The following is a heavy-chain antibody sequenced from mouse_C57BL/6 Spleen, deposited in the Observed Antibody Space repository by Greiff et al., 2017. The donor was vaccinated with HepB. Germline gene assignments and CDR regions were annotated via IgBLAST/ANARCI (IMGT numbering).Heavy chain of an antibody. J-gene: IGHJ2*01. D-gene: IGHD1-1*01. V-gene: IGHV1-15*01. CDR1: GYTFTDYE. CDR3: TRSVSSFDY. Sequence: VQGVESGAELVRPGASVTLSCKASGYTFTDYEMHWVKQTPVHGLEWIGAIDPETGGTAYNQKFKGKAILTADKSSSTAYMELRSLTSEDAAVYYCTRSVSSFDYWGQGTTLTVSS. CDR2: IDPETGGT.